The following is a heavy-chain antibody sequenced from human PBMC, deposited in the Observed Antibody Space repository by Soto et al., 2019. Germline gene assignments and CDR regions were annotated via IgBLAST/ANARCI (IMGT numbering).Heavy chain of an antibody. V-gene: IGHV3-23*01. D-gene: IGHD3-10*01. CDR2: ISGSGGST. CDR3: ASRPYGSGSYYKFTGFDY. CDR1: GFTFSSYA. J-gene: IGHJ4*01. Sequence: PGGSLRLSCAASGFTFSSYAMSWVRQAPGKGLEWVSAISGSGGSTYYADSVKGRFTISRDNSKNTLYLQMNSLRAEDTAVYYCASRPYGSGSYYKFTGFDYWGHGTLVTVSS.